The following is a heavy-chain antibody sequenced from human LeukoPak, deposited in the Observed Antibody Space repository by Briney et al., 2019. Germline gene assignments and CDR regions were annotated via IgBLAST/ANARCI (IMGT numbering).Heavy chain of an antibody. J-gene: IGHJ5*02. Sequence: PSETLSLTCTVSGGPISSSSYYWGWIRQPPGKGLEWIGSIYYSGSTYYNPSLKSRVTISVDTSKNQFSLKLSSVTAADTAVYYCARTLGYCSGGSCYDSPNWGFDPWGQGTLVTVSS. CDR3: ARTLGYCSGGSCYDSPNWGFDP. CDR1: GGPISSSSYY. V-gene: IGHV4-39*07. CDR2: IYYSGST. D-gene: IGHD2-15*01.